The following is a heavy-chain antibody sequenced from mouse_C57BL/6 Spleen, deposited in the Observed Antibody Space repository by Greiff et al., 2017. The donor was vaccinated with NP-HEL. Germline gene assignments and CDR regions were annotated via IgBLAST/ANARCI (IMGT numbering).Heavy chain of an antibody. Sequence: VQLKESGAELVKPGASVKISCKASGYAFSSYWMNWVKQRPGKGLEWIGQIYPGDGDTNYNGKFKGKATLTADKSSSTAYMQLSSLTSEDSAVYFCARGPSSAFDYWGQGTTLTVSS. CDR2: IYPGDGDT. CDR3: ARGPSSAFDY. V-gene: IGHV1-80*01. CDR1: GYAFSSYW. J-gene: IGHJ2*01.